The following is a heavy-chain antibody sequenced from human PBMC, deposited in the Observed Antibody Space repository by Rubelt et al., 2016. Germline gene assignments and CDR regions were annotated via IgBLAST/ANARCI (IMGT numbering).Heavy chain of an antibody. J-gene: IGHJ6*02. V-gene: IGHV4-34*01. D-gene: IGHD3-3*01. CDR2: INHSGST. Sequence: NWVRQAPGKGLEWIGEINHSGSTNYNPSLKSRLTISVDTSKNQFSLNLTSVTATDTAVYYCTRDYDFWSHYSSYGMDVWGQGTTVTVSS. CDR3: TRDYDFWSHYSSYGMDV.